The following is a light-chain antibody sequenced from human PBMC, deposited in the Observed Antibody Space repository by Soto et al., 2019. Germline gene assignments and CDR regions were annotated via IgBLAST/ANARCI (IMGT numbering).Light chain of an antibody. V-gene: IGKV3-20*01. J-gene: IGKJ5*01. CDR1: QSVSSSY. Sequence: EIVLTQSPGTLSLSPGERTTLSCRASQSVSSSYLAWYQQKPGQAPRLLIYGASSRATGIPDRFSGSGSGKDFTLTISRLEPEDFAVSYCQHYRSSSITYGHGTRLEIK. CDR2: GAS. CDR3: QHYRSSSIT.